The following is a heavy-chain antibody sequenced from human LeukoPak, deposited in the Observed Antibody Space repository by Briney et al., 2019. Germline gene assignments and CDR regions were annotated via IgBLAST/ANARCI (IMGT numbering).Heavy chain of an antibody. J-gene: IGHJ5*02. Sequence: SETLSLTCTVSGGSISSSSYYWGWIRQPPGKGLEWIGSIYYSGSTYYNPSLKSRVTISVDTSKNQFSLKLSSVTAADTAVYYCAREMPDIVVVVAPNWFDPWGQGTLVTVSS. CDR3: AREMPDIVVVVAPNWFDP. V-gene: IGHV4-39*07. D-gene: IGHD2-15*01. CDR1: GGSISSSSYY. CDR2: IYYSGST.